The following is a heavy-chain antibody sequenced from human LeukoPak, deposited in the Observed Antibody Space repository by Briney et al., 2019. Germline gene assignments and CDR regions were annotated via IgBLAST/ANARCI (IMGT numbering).Heavy chain of an antibody. V-gene: IGHV3-20*04. CDR3: ARATVTTLSFDY. J-gene: IGHJ4*02. D-gene: IGHD4-17*01. Sequence: PGGSLRLSCAASGFTFSNYGMNWVRQAPGKGLEWVSGINWNGGSTGYADSVKGRFTISRDNAKNSLYLQMNSLRAEDTALYYCARATVTTLSFDYWGQGTLVTVSS. CDR1: GFTFSNYG. CDR2: INWNGGST.